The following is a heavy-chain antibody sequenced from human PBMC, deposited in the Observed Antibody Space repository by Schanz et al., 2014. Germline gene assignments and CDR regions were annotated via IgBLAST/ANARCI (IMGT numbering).Heavy chain of an antibody. V-gene: IGHV4-4*02. Sequence: QVQLQESGPGLVKPSGTLSLTCAVSGGSISSSDWWSWVRQPPGKGLEWIGEISHSGDTNFNPSLKSRVTISVDRSKNQFSLRLDSVTAADTAVYYCARDRGHGDLPGDIWGQGTMVTVSS. CDR3: ARDRGHGDLPGDI. CDR1: GGSISSSDW. D-gene: IGHD4-17*01. J-gene: IGHJ3*02. CDR2: ISHSGDT.